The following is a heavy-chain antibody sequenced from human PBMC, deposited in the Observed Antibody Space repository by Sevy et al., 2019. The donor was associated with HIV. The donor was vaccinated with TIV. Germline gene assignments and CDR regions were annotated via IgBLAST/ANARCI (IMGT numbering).Heavy chain of an antibody. CDR2: IKQDGNEK. CDR3: ASNTYHYDSNTYYPVY. Sequence: GGSLRLSCVASGFNLSPYWMTWVRQAPGKGLEWVANIKQDGNEKYYVDSVKGRVNVSRDNAKNELYLQMYSLRVEDTDVYFCASNTYHYDSNTYYPVYWGQGTRVTVSS. CDR1: GFNLSPYW. J-gene: IGHJ4*02. V-gene: IGHV3-7*01. D-gene: IGHD3-22*01.